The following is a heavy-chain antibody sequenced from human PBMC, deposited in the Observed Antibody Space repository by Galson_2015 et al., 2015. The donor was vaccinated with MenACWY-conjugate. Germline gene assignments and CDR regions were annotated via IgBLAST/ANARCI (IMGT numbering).Heavy chain of an antibody. D-gene: IGHD2-15*01. CDR3: AREKPSTVVVSAFDF. Sequence: SLRLSCAASGFAFSSYNMDWVRQAPGKGLEWVAHISSDSETKYGDSVWGRFTVTRDDAKKSLYLQINSLRVGDTAVYYCAREKPSTVVVSAFDFWGQGTMVTVSS. V-gene: IGHV3-48*04. CDR2: ISSDSET. CDR1: GFAFSSYN. J-gene: IGHJ3*01.